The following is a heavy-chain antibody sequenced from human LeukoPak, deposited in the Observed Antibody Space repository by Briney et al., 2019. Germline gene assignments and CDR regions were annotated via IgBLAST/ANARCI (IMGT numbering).Heavy chain of an antibody. CDR3: ARDVTTVTTLNFDY. Sequence: GASVKVSCKASGGTFSSYAISWVRQALGQGLEWMGWISAYNGNTNYAQKLQGRVTMTTDTSTSTAYMELRSLRSDDTAVYYCARDVTTVTTLNFDYWGQGTLVTVSS. CDR2: ISAYNGNT. V-gene: IGHV1-18*01. CDR1: GGTFSSYA. J-gene: IGHJ4*02. D-gene: IGHD4-17*01.